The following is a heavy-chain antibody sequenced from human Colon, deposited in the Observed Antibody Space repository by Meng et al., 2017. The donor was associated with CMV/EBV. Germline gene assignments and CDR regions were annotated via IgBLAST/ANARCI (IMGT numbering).Heavy chain of an antibody. CDR2: VHSGDSRT. Sequence: GGSLRLSCTASGFTFGDYAMSWVRQAPGKGLEWVSIVHSGDSRTQYADSVKGRFTISRDDSKSTVHLQMSSLRAEDTATYYCAKWRGYGNGMDVWGQGTTVTVSS. J-gene: IGHJ6*02. V-gene: IGHV3-23*03. D-gene: IGHD2-15*01. CDR3: AKWRGYGNGMDV. CDR1: GFTFGDYA.